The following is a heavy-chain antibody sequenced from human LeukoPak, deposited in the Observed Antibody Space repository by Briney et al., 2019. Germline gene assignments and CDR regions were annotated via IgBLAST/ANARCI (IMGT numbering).Heavy chain of an antibody. D-gene: IGHD6-13*01. CDR1: GFTFSSYG. V-gene: IGHV3-33*01. J-gene: IGHJ6*02. CDR2: IWYDGSNK. Sequence: PGRSLRLSCAASGFTFSSYGMHWVRQAPGKGLEWVAVIWYDGSNKYYADSVKGRFTISRDNSKNTLYLQMNSLRAEDTAVYYCARGVVSSSIYGMDVWGQGTTVTVPS. CDR3: ARGVVSSSIYGMDV.